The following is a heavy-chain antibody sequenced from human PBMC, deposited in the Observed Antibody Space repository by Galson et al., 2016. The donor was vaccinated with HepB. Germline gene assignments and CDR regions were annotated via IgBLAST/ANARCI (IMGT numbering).Heavy chain of an antibody. D-gene: IGHD1/OR15-1a*01. CDR2: ISRSGDLT. CDR3: AKIGTPGLWYFDL. CDR1: AFSFSSTG. V-gene: IGHV3-23*01. Sequence: SLRLSCAASAFSFSSTGMSWARQARGKGPEWVSSISRSGDLTYYAESVKGRFTVSRDNTKNTLFLQMNSLRAEDTAVYFCAKIGTPGLWYFDLWGRGTLVTVSS. J-gene: IGHJ2*01.